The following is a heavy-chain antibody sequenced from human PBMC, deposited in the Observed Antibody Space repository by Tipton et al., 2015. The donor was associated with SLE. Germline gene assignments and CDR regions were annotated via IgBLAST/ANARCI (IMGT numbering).Heavy chain of an antibody. CDR3: ARGGSYPGY. CDR1: GFSVSSNY. V-gene: IGHV3-7*01. J-gene: IGHJ4*02. CDR2: IKQDGSEE. D-gene: IGHD3-10*01. Sequence: SLRLSCVASGFSVSSNYMGWVRQAPGKGLEWVAKIKQDGSEENYVDSVKGRFTISRDNAKNSLYLQMNSLRAEDTAVYYCARGGSYPGYWGQGTLVTVSS.